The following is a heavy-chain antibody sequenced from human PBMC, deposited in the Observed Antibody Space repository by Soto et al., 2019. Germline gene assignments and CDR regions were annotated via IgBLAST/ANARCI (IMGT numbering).Heavy chain of an antibody. CDR1: GFTISVYS. Sequence: EVQLVESGGDLVQRGGSLRLSCVASGFTISVYSTNCVRAAPGKGLEWFSYITSDTKTIKYADSVKGRFTISRDNAKNSVYLRMNSLRDEDTAVSCCARSVEVHFDYWGQGTVVTVSS. CDR3: ARSVEVHFDY. D-gene: IGHD6-19*01. CDR2: ITSDTKTI. J-gene: IGHJ4*02. V-gene: IGHV3-48*02.